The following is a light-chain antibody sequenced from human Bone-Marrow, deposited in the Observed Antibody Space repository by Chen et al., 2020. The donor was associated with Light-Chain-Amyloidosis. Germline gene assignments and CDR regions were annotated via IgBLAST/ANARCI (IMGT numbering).Light chain of an antibody. CDR1: QSVSNF. CDR2: DTS. CDR3: QHRSSWWLT. J-gene: IGKJ4*01. V-gene: IGKV3-11*01. Sequence: EIVLTQSPATLSLSPGGRATLSCRASQSVSNFLAWYQQKPGQAPRLLIYDTSKRAPGIPARFSGSGSGTDFTLTISGLEPDDFAVYYCQHRSSWWLTFGGGTRVEIK.